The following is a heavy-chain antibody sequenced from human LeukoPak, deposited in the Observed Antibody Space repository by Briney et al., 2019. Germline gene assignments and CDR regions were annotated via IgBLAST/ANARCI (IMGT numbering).Heavy chain of an antibody. Sequence: GGSLRLSCAASGNYWMHWVRQAPGQGLVWVSHINSDGSWTGYADSVKGRFTIPKDNAKNTVYLQMNNLRAEDTAVYYCVSFYETYWGRGTLVTVSS. CDR1: GNYW. J-gene: IGHJ4*02. CDR3: VSFYETY. CDR2: INSDGSWT. V-gene: IGHV3-74*01. D-gene: IGHD2-2*01.